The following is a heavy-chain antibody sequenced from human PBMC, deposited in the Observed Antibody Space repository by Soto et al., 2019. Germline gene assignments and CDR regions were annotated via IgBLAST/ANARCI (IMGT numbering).Heavy chain of an antibody. D-gene: IGHD3-9*01. Sequence: SSVKVSCTASGGTFSIYAISWVRQAPGQGLEWMGGIIPIFGTASYAQKFQGRVTITADESTSTAYMELSSLRSEDTAVYYCARSYDILTEGDYYYGMDVWGQGTTVTVSS. CDR1: GGTFSIYA. V-gene: IGHV1-69*13. J-gene: IGHJ6*02. CDR3: ARSYDILTEGDYYYGMDV. CDR2: IIPIFGTA.